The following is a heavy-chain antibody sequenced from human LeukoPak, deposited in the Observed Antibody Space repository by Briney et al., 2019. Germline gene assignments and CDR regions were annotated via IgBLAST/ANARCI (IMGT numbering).Heavy chain of an antibody. V-gene: IGHV1-2*02. CDR1: GYIFTDYY. Sequence: AASVKVSCKASGYIFTDYYVYWVRQAPGQGLEWMGWINPNSGDTNYAQKFQGRVTMTRDTSIRTAYMELSSLRSDDTAMYYCARMWSTATSGWNWFDPWGQGTLVTVSS. CDR2: INPNSGDT. J-gene: IGHJ5*02. D-gene: IGHD6-13*01. CDR3: ARMWSTATSGWNWFDP.